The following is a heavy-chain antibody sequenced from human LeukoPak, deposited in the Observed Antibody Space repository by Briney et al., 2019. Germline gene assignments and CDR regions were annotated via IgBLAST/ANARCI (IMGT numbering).Heavy chain of an antibody. V-gene: IGHV3-73*01. D-gene: IGHD2-2*02. CDR3: TRLQLATDRVDCSSTSCYKDY. CDR1: GFTFSGSA. J-gene: IGHJ4*02. CDR2: IRSKANSYAT. Sequence: PGGSLKLSCAASGFTFSGSAMHWVRQASGKGLEWVGRIRSKANSYATAYAASVKGRFTISRDASKNTSYLQMNSMKTEDTAVYYCTRLQLATDRVDCSSTSCYKDYWGQGTLVTVSS.